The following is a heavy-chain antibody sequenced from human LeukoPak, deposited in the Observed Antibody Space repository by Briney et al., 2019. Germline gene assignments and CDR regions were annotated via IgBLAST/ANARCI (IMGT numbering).Heavy chain of an antibody. CDR1: GGSFSGYY. Sequence: SETLSLTCAVYGGSFSGYYWSWIRQPPGKGLEWIGEINHSGSTNYNPSLKSRVTISVDTSKNQFSLKLSSVTAADTAVYYCARSMVDDILTGYNWGQGTLVTVSS. D-gene: IGHD3-9*01. J-gene: IGHJ4*02. CDR2: INHSGST. CDR3: ARSMVDDILTGYN. V-gene: IGHV4-34*01.